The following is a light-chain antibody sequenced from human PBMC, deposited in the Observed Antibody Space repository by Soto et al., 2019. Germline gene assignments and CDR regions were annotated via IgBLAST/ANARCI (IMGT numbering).Light chain of an antibody. CDR1: QGITSW. CDR2: RTS. V-gene: IGKV1-12*01. CDR3: QQTTTFALT. J-gene: IGKJ4*01. Sequence: DIQMTQSPSSVSASVGDRVTINCRASQGITSWLAWYQQKPGKAPKLLIYRTSNLQSGVPSRFSGSGSGTDFTLTISGLQPADFATYYCQQTTTFALTFGGGTKAEIK.